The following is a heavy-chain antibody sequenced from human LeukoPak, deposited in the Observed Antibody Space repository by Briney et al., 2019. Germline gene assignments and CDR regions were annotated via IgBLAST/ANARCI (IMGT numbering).Heavy chain of an antibody. J-gene: IGHJ4*02. CDR2: ISGSGGST. CDR3: AKVPQYYGSGSSPYYFDY. CDR1: GFPFSSFS. Sequence: GGSLRLSCAASGFPFSSFSMSWVRQAPGKGLEWVSAISGSGGSTYYADSVKGRFTISRDNSKNTLYLQMNSLRAEDTAVYYCAKVPQYYGSGSSPYYFDYWGQGTLVTVSS. V-gene: IGHV3-23*01. D-gene: IGHD3-10*01.